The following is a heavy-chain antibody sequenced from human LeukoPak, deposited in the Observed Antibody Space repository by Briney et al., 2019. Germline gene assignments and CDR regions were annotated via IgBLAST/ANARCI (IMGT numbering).Heavy chain of an antibody. Sequence: ASVKVSCKASGYTFTSYAMNWVRQAPGQGLEWMGWISAYNGNTNYAQKLQGRVTMTTDTSTSTAYMELRSLRSDDTAVYYCARDAHRYSSSSGGYWGQGTLVTVSS. D-gene: IGHD6-6*01. V-gene: IGHV1-18*01. CDR2: ISAYNGNT. CDR1: GYTFTSYA. CDR3: ARDAHRYSSSSGGY. J-gene: IGHJ4*02.